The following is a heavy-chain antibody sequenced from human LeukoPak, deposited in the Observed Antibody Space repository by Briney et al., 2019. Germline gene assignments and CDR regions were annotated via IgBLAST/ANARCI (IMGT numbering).Heavy chain of an antibody. J-gene: IGHJ3*02. CDR2: IKQDGSEK. CDR3: AKGSSGWYGAAFDI. Sequence: PGGSLRLSCAASGFTFSSYWMSWVRQAPGKGLEWVANIKQDGSEKYYVDSVKGRFTISRDNAKNSLYLQMNSLRAEDMALYYCAKGSSGWYGAAFDIWGQGTMVTVSS. CDR1: GFTFSSYW. D-gene: IGHD6-19*01. V-gene: IGHV3-7*03.